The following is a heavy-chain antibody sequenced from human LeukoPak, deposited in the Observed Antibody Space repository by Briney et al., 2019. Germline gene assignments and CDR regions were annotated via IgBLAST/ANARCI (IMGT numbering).Heavy chain of an antibody. CDR2: IYYSGST. J-gene: IGHJ6*04. D-gene: IGHD3-9*01. Sequence: SETLSLTCTVSGGSISSSSYYWGWIRQPPGKGLEWIGSIYYSGSTYYNPSLKSRVTISVDTSKNQFSLKLSSVTAADTAVYYCARGRRYSLVMDVWGKGTTVTVSS. V-gene: IGHV4-39*07. CDR1: GGSISSSSYY. CDR3: ARGRRYSLVMDV.